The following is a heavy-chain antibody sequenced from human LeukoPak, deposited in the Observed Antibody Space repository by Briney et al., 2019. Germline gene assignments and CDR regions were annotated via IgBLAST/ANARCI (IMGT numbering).Heavy chain of an antibody. Sequence: SQTLSLTCAISGDSVSSNSAAWNWIRQSPSRGLEWLGRTYYRSKWYDDYAVSVRSRITISPDTSKNQFSLQLSSVTPEDTAVYYCARVDQWPPSGWFDPWGQGIQVTDSS. D-gene: IGHD6-19*01. V-gene: IGHV6-1*01. J-gene: IGHJ5*02. CDR2: TYYRSKWYD. CDR3: ARVDQWPPSGWFDP. CDR1: GDSVSSNSAA.